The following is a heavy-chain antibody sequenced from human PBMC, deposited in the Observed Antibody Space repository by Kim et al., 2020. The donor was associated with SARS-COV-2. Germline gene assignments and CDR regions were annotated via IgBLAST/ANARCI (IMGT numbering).Heavy chain of an antibody. CDR2: INHSGST. CDR3: ARKGWLQPKLNYYYYGMDV. CDR1: GGSFSGYY. Sequence: SETLSLTCAVYGGSFSGYYWSWIRQPPGKGLEWIGEINHSGSTNYNPSLKSRVTISVDTSKNQFSLKLSSVTAADTAVYYCARKGWLQPKLNYYYYGMDVWGQGTTVTVSS. D-gene: IGHD5-12*01. V-gene: IGHV4-34*01. J-gene: IGHJ6*02.